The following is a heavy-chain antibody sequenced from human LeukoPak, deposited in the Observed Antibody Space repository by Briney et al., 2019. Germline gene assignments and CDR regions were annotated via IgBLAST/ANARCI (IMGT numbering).Heavy chain of an antibody. CDR1: GYSINSGNY. D-gene: IGHD6-19*01. V-gene: IGHV4-38-2*02. Sequence: PSETLSLTCAVSGYSINSGNYWGWIRQPPGKGLEWIGSICHSGSTYYNPSLKSRVTISVDTSKNQFSLKLSSVTAADTAVYYCAREEVAVAGTQDDWGQGTLVTVSS. CDR2: ICHSGST. CDR3: AREEVAVAGTQDD. J-gene: IGHJ4*02.